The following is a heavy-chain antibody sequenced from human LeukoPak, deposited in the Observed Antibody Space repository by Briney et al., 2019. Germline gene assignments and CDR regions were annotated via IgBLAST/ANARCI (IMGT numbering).Heavy chain of an antibody. CDR1: GFTFSSYW. J-gene: IGHJ5*02. CDR2: IKKDGSDK. D-gene: IGHD3-22*01. V-gene: IGHV3-7*03. Sequence: GGSLRLSCAASGFTFSSYWMNWVRQAPGKGLEWVANIKKDGSDKNYLGSVKGRFTISRDNAKNSLYVQMNSLRVEDTAVYYCARSTEYYDRSGYLGDWFDPWGQGTLVTVSS. CDR3: ARSTEYYDRSGYLGDWFDP.